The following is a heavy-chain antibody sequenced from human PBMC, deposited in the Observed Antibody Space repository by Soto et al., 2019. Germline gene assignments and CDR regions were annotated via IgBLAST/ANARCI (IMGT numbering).Heavy chain of an antibody. CDR1: GGSISSSSTYY. Sequence: QLQLQESGPGLVKPSETLSLTCTVSGGSISSSSTYYWGWIRQPPGKGLEWIGSIYYSGSTYYNPSLKSRVTISVDTSKNQFSLKLSSVTAAYPAVYYCAQEGGEGNYFDYWGQGTLVTVSS. V-gene: IGHV4-39*01. J-gene: IGHJ4*02. D-gene: IGHD3-16*01. CDR3: AQEGGEGNYFDY. CDR2: IYYSGST.